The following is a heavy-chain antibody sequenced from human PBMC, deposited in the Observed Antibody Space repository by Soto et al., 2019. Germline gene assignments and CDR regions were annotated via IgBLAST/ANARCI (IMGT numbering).Heavy chain of an antibody. Sequence: QITLNESGPTVVRPTETLTLTCRFSGFSLTTSGVGVGWIRQSPGKAPEWLALMYWDDDKRYSASLKSRLTITKDTSKNQVVLTVSDLDPKDTATYYCAHRVLRTVFGLVTTTAIYFDFWGQGTPVAVSS. V-gene: IGHV2-5*02. J-gene: IGHJ4*02. CDR2: MYWDDDK. CDR1: GFSLTTSGVG. D-gene: IGHD3-3*01. CDR3: AHRVLRTVFGLVTTTAIYFDF.